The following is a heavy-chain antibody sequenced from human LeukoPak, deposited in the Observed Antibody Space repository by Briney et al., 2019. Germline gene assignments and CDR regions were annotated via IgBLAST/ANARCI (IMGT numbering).Heavy chain of an antibody. Sequence: ASVKVSCKASGGTFSSYAISWVRQAPGQGLEWIGWISAYNGNAHYAQKVQGRLTMTTDTSTSTAYMELRSLRSDDTAVYYCARGVYCCGYGWYFDYWDQGTLVTVSS. CDR3: ARGVYCCGYGWYFDY. J-gene: IGHJ4*02. CDR1: GGTFSSYA. V-gene: IGHV1-18*01. D-gene: IGHD2-15*01. CDR2: ISAYNGNA.